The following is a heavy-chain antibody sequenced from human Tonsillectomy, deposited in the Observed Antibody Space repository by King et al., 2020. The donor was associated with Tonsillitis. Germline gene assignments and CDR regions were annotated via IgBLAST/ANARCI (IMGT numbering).Heavy chain of an antibody. CDR2: INHSGST. V-gene: IGHV4-34*01. Sequence: VQLQQWGAGLLKPSETLSLTCADYGGSFSGYYYNWIRQPPGKGLEWIGEINHSGSTQYNPSLKSRVTISVDTSKNQFSLKLSSVTAADTAVYYCARGVLGYGVDVWGEGTTVTVSS. CDR1: GGSFSGYY. D-gene: IGHD7-27*01. CDR3: ARGVLGYGVDV. J-gene: IGHJ6*04.